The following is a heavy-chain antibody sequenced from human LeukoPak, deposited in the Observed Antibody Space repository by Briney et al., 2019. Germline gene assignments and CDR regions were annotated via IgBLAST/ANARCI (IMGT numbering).Heavy chain of an antibody. CDR1: GFTFSSYA. D-gene: IGHD3-22*01. CDR2: ISGSGGST. V-gene: IGHV3-23*01. CDR3: AKVMRDYYDSSGYT. J-gene: IGHJ4*02. Sequence: PGGSLRLPCAASGFTFSSYAMSWVRQAPGKGLEWVSAISGSGGSTYYADSVKGRFTISRDNSKNTLYLQMNSLRAEDTAVYYCAKVMRDYYDSSGYTWGRGTLVTVSS.